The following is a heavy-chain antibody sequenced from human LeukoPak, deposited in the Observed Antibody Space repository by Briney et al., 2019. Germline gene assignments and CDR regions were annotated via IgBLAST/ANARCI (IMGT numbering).Heavy chain of an antibody. J-gene: IGHJ4*02. CDR1: GITLSNYG. CDR3: ARFAGSGSYYIDY. Sequence: GGSLRLSCAVSGITLSNYGMSWVRQAPGKGLEWVSYIGGSGTTIFYAHSVKGRFTISRDNAKNSLYLQMNSLRAEDTAVYYCARFAGSGSYYIDYWGQGTLITVSS. D-gene: IGHD3-10*01. CDR2: IGGSGTTI. V-gene: IGHV3-11*01.